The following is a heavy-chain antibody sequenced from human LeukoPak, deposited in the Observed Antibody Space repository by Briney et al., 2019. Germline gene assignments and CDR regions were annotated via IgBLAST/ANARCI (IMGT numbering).Heavy chain of an antibody. Sequence: SETLSLTCAVYGGSFSGYYWSWIRQPPGKGLEWIGEINHSGSTNYNPSLKSRVTISVDTSKSQFSLKLSSVTAADTAVYYCARGSSGWYIKPIDYWGQGTLVTVPS. CDR1: GGSFSGYY. J-gene: IGHJ4*02. CDR3: ARGSSGWYIKPIDY. V-gene: IGHV4-34*01. CDR2: INHSGST. D-gene: IGHD6-19*01.